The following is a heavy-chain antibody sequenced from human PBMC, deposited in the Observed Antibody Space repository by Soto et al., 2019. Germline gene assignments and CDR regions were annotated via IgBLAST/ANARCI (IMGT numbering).Heavy chain of an antibody. CDR2: ISGSGGDI. CDR3: ASAGLSRGYYYFYGMDV. Sequence: PGGSLRLSCAASGFTFSSYAMSWVRQAQGKGLEWVSAISGSGGDIYYADSVRGRFTISRDKSKNTLYLQMNNLRAEDTAVYCCASAGLSRGYYYFYGMDVWGQGTTVTVSS. V-gene: IGHV3-23*01. CDR1: GFTFSSYA. J-gene: IGHJ6*02.